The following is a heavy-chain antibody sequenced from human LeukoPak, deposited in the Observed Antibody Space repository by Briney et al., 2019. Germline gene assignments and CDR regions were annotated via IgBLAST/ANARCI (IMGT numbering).Heavy chain of an antibody. J-gene: IGHJ4*02. CDR3: AGRRVLDASFDY. D-gene: IGHD3-16*01. V-gene: IGHV3-66*02. CDR1: GFTVSGNY. CDR2: IYSSDNT. Sequence: GGSLRLSCAASGFTVSGNYMSWVRQAPGKGLEWVSVIYSSDNTYYIGSVKGRLSIPRDNSKNTLYLQMNSLRAEDTAVYYCAGRRVLDASFDYWGQGTLVTVSS.